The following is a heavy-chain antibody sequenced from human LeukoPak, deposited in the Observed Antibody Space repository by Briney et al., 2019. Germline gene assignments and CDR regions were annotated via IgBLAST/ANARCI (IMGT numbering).Heavy chain of an antibody. D-gene: IGHD1-26*01. CDR1: GYTFTDYY. V-gene: IGHV1-69-2*01. CDR2: VDPEDGET. Sequence: ASVKISCKVSGYTFTDYYMQWVQQAPGKGLEWMGLVDPEDGETIYAEKFQGRVTITADTSTDTAYMELSSLRSEDTAVYYCATQYSGSYYEPVGYWGQGTLVTVSS. CDR3: ATQYSGSYYEPVGY. J-gene: IGHJ4*02.